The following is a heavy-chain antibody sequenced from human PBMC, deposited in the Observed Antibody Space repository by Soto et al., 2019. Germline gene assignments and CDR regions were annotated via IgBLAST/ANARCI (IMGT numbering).Heavy chain of an antibody. CDR1: GDSMIAYY. Sequence: PSETLSLTCTVSGDSMIAYYWNWMRQPPGKGLQWIGYTYYSGSTTYNPSLKSRVTISVDSSKNQFSLKLDSVTPADTAVYYCARVRGTAGKRYFDYWGPGTLVTVSS. CDR2: TYYSGST. CDR3: ARVRGTAGKRYFDY. J-gene: IGHJ4*02. V-gene: IGHV4-59*01. D-gene: IGHD6-13*01.